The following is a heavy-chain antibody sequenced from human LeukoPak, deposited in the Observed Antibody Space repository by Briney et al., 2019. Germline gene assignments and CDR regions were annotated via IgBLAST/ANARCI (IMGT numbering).Heavy chain of an antibody. J-gene: IGHJ6*03. CDR3: AKGDPLYYMDV. D-gene: IGHD3-16*01. Sequence: GSLRLSCAASAFTFSNYAMSWVRQAPGKGLEWVSTISGSGVSTYYADSVKGRFTISRDNSKNTLYLQMNSLRAEDTAVYYCAKGDPLYYMDVWNKGTTVTVSS. CDR2: ISGSGVST. V-gene: IGHV3-23*01. CDR1: AFTFSNYA.